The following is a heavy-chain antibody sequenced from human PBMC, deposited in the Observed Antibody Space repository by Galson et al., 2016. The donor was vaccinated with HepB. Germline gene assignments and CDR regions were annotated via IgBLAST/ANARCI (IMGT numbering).Heavy chain of an antibody. J-gene: IGHJ6*02. D-gene: IGHD2-15*01. CDR2: ISGSGGST. Sequence: SLRLSCAASGFTFNNYDMTWVRQAPGKGLGWVSTISGSGGSTDYADSVKGRFTISRDNSKNTLYLQMNSLRPEDPAVYYCQKDCPYWVPLGYYYGMEVGGQGTTITFSS. CDR3: QKDCPYWVPLGYYYGMEV. V-gene: IGHV3-23*01. CDR1: GFTFNNYD.